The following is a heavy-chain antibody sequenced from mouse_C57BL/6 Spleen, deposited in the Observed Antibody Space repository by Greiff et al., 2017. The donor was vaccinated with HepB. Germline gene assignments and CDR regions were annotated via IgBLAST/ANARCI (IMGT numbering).Heavy chain of an antibody. Sequence: VQLQESGPGLVQPSQSLSITCTVSGFSLTSYGVHWVRQSPGKGLEWLGVIWRGGSTDYTAAFMSRLSITKDNSKSQVFFKMNSLQADDTAIYYCAKTTVVAKGAMDYWGQGTSVTVSS. CDR3: AKTTVVAKGAMDY. J-gene: IGHJ4*01. CDR1: GFSLTSYG. CDR2: IWRGGST. D-gene: IGHD1-1*01. V-gene: IGHV2-5*01.